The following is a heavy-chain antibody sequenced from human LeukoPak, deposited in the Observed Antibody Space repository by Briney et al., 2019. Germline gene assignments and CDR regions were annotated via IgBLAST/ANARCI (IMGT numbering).Heavy chain of an antibody. V-gene: IGHV4-59*12. CDR2: IYYSGST. CDR3: AREPFWSGSAYYFDY. Sequence: PSETLSLTCTVSGGSISSYYWSWIRQPPGKGLEWIGYIYYSGSTNYNPSLKSRISISVDTSKNQFSLKLSSVTAADTAVYYCAREPFWSGSAYYFDYWGQGTLVTVSS. D-gene: IGHD3-3*01. J-gene: IGHJ4*02. CDR1: GGSISSYY.